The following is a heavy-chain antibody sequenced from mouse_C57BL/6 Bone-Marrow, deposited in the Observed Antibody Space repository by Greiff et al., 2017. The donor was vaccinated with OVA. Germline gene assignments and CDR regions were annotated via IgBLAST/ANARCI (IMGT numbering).Heavy chain of an antibody. D-gene: IGHD1-1*01. Sequence: EVQGVESGGGLVKPGGSLKLSCAASGFTFSSYAMSWVRQTPEKGLEWVATISDGGSYTYYPDNVKGRFTIARDNAKNNLYLQMSHLKPEDTAMDYCAREGCVRSSRDYAMDYWGQGTSVTVSS. J-gene: IGHJ4*01. CDR3: AREGCVRSSRDYAMDY. V-gene: IGHV5-4*01. CDR2: ISDGGSYT. CDR1: GFTFSSYA.